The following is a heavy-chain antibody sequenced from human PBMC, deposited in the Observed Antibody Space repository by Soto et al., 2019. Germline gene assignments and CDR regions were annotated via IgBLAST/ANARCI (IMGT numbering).Heavy chain of an antibody. CDR3: GRVMIGTSRHTDSDY. CDR2: IYNSGST. CDR1: GGSSSGSSNY. J-gene: IGHJ4*02. Sequence: PSETLSLTCSVSGGSSSGSSNYWGWIRQPPGKGLEWIGSIYNSGSTYYNPSLKSRVTISVDTSKNQFSLKVASVTAADTAIYYCGRVMIGTSRHTDSDYWGQGTQVTVSS. V-gene: IGHV4-39*01. D-gene: IGHD2-8*01.